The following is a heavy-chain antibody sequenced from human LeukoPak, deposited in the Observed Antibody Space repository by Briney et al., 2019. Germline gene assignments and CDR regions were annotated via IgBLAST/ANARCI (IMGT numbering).Heavy chain of an antibody. D-gene: IGHD3-9*01. CDR3: ARDSANYDILTGYYRSFDY. J-gene: IGHJ4*02. CDR1: GGSISSYY. V-gene: IGHV4-59*12. CDR2: IYYSGST. Sequence: SETLSLTCTVSGGSISSYYWSWIRQPPGKGLEWIGYIYYSGSTNYNPSLKSRVTISVDTSKNQFSLKLSSVTAADTAVYYCARDSANYDILTGYYRSFDYWGQGTLVTVSS.